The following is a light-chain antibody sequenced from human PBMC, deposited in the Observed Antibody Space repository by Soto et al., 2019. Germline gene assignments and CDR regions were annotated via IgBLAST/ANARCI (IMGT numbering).Light chain of an antibody. CDR1: QSVSSN. CDR2: GAS. J-gene: IGKJ1*01. CDR3: QHYNNWLRT. V-gene: IGKV3-15*01. Sequence: EIVMTQSPATLSVSPGERATLSCRASQSVSSNLVWYQQKPGKAPRLLIYGASTRATGIPARFSGSGSGTEFTLTISSLQSEDFAVYYCQHYNNWLRTFGQGAKVDIK.